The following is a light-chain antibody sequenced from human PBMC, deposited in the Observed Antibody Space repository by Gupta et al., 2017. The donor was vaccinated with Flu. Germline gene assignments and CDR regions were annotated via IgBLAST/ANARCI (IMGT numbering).Light chain of an antibody. J-gene: IGKJ1*01. Sequence: DAVMTQSPLSLPVTLGQPASIPCRSSESLVYSDGDSYVSWFHQRPGQAPRRLIYKAANRDSGVPATISGGGSGRDDRPLIIRMVAEDVGVYYCSQSTCGAWTFGQGTNV. CDR1: ESLVYSDGDSY. V-gene: IGKV2-30*01. CDR3: SQSTCGAWT. CDR2: KAA.